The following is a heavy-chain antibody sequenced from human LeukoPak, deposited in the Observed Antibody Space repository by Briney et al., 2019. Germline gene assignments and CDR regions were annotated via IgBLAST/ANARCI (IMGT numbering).Heavy chain of an antibody. CDR3: AREGVYKYYFDY. CDR1: GFTFSSYS. V-gene: IGHV3-64*01. CDR2: ISSNGGST. J-gene: IGHJ4*02. D-gene: IGHD3-10*01. Sequence: GGSLRLSCAASGFTFSSYSMHWVRQAPGKGLEYISAISSNGGSTYYANSVKGRFTISRDNSKNTLYLQMGSLRAEDMAAYYCAREGVYKYYFDYWGQGTLVTVSS.